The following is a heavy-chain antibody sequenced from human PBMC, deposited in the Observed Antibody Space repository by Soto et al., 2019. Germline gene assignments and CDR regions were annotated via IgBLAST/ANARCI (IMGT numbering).Heavy chain of an antibody. V-gene: IGHV4-30-4*01. CDR3: ARHLVAGYYDSSGYSDY. Sequence: PSETLSLTCTVSGGSISNDDYYWSWIRQPPGKGLEWIGYIYHSGTTYYNPSLTSRVSISIDTSKNQFSLKLSSVTAADTAVYYCARHLVAGYYDSSGYSDYWGQGTLVTVSS. J-gene: IGHJ4*02. D-gene: IGHD3-22*01. CDR2: IYHSGTT. CDR1: GGSISNDDYY.